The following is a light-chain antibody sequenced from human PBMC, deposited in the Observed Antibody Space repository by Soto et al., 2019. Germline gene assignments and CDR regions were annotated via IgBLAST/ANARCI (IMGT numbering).Light chain of an antibody. V-gene: IGKV3-15*01. CDR1: QSVSSN. CDR2: GAS. CDR3: QQYNNWPRT. J-gene: IGKJ1*01. Sequence: EIVMTQSPATLSVSPGERATLSCRARQSVSSNLAWYQQKPGQAPRLLIYGASTRATGIPARSSGSGSGTEFTLTISSLQSEDFAVYYCQQYNNWPRTFGQGTKVEIK.